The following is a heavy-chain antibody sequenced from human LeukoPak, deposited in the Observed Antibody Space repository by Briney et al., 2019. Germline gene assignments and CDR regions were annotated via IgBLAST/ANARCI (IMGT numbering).Heavy chain of an antibody. CDR3: ARGGCSSTSCYYDY. V-gene: IGHV4-34*01. CDR2: INHSGST. Sequence: PSETLSLTCTVSGGSISSYYWSWIRQPPGKGLEWIGEINHSGSTNYNPSLKSRVTISVDTSKNQFSLKVSSVTAADTAVYYCARGGCSSTSCYYDYWGQGTLVTVSS. CDR1: GGSISSYY. D-gene: IGHD2-2*01. J-gene: IGHJ4*02.